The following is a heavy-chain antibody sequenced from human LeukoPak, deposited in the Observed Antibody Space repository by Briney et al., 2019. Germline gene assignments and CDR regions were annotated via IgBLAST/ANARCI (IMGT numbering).Heavy chain of an antibody. J-gene: IGHJ5*02. CDR2: IYHSGSA. Sequence: PSETLSLTCTVSGYSISSGYYWGWIRQPPGKGLEWIGSIYHSGSAYYNPSLKSRVTISVDTSKNQFSLKLSSVTAADTAVYYCARQGKVTMVRGVKTDWFDPWGQGTLVTVSS. CDR3: ARQGKVTMVRGVKTDWFDP. V-gene: IGHV4-38-2*02. D-gene: IGHD3-10*01. CDR1: GYSISSGYY.